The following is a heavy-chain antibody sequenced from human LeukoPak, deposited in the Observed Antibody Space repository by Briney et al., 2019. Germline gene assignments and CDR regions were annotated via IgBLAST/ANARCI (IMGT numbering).Heavy chain of an antibody. D-gene: IGHD5-18*01. CDR1: GGSINSYF. Sequence: SETLSLTCSVSGGSINSYFWSWIRQPPGKGLEWIGYIYYSGTTNYNPSLKSRVTISVDTSNNQFSLKLTSVTAADTAVYYCARYGYSYGQYYFDYWGQGTLVTVSP. J-gene: IGHJ4*02. CDR2: IYYSGTT. V-gene: IGHV4-59*01. CDR3: ARYGYSYGQYYFDY.